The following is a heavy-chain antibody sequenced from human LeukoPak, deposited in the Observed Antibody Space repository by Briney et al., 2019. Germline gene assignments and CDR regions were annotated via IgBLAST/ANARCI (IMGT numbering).Heavy chain of an antibody. J-gene: IGHJ4*02. D-gene: IGHD3-10*01. V-gene: IGHV3-23*01. Sequence: GGSLRLSCAASGFTFSSYAMSWVRQAPGKGLEWVSAISGSGGSTYYADSVKGRFTISRDNSKNTLYLQMNSLRAEDTAVNYCAKDQDYGSGSLLDYWGQGTLVTVSS. CDR1: GFTFSSYA. CDR2: ISGSGGST. CDR3: AKDQDYGSGSLLDY.